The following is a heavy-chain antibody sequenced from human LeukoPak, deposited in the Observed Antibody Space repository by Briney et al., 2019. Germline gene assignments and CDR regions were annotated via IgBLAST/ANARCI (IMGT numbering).Heavy chain of an antibody. D-gene: IGHD3-10*01. J-gene: IGHJ4*02. CDR1: GFTFSSYW. CDR3: ASGVALDY. V-gene: IGHV3-7*02. CDR2: IGQDGSET. Sequence: PGGSLRLSCAASGFTFSSYWMTWVRQAPGKRLEWVANIGQDGSETHYMDSVKGRFTISRDNTKSSVYLQMNNLRAEDTALYLCASGVALDYWGRGTLVPLSS.